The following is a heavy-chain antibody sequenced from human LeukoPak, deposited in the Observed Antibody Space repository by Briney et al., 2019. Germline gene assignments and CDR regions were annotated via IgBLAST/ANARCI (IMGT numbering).Heavy chain of an antibody. J-gene: IGHJ3*02. CDR1: GFTFSTYS. CDR2: ISSTGHTI. CDR3: ARGGYCSSSNCFANAFDI. Sequence: GGSPRLSCAASGFTFSTYSMNWVRQAPGKGLEWLSYISSTGHTIYSADSVKGRFTISRDNAKNSLFLQMNSLRDEDTSVYYCARGGYCSSSNCFANAFDIWGQGTMVTVSS. V-gene: IGHV3-48*02. D-gene: IGHD2-2*01.